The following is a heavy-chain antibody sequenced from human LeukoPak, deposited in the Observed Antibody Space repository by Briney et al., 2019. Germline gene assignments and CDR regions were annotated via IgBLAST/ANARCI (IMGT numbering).Heavy chain of an antibody. J-gene: IGHJ4*02. CDR2: ISSSGST. Sequence: PSETLSLTCTVSGDSISSGDYYWSWIRQPAGKGLEWIGRISSSGSTYYNPSLKSRVTISVDTSKNQFSLKLSSVTAADTAVYYCARDAAETKYPFDYWGQGTLVTVSS. CDR1: GDSISSGDYY. D-gene: IGHD1/OR15-1a*01. CDR3: ARDAAETKYPFDY. V-gene: IGHV4-61*02.